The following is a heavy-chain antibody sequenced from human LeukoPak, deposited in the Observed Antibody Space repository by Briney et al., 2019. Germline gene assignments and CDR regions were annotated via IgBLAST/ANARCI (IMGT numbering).Heavy chain of an antibody. V-gene: IGHV1-3*01. CDR2: INAGNGNT. D-gene: IGHD6-13*01. CDR1: GYTFTTYA. Sequence: ASVKVSCTASGYTFTTYAMHWVRQAPGQRLEWMGWINAGNGNTKYSQKFQARVTITRDTSASTAYMDLSSLRSEDTAVYYCARDPIGSRWPYYFDYWGQGTLVTVSS. CDR3: ARDPIGSRWPYYFDY. J-gene: IGHJ4*02.